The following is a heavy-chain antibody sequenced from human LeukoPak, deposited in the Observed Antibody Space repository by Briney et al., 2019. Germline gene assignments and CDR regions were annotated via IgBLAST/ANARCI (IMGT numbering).Heavy chain of an antibody. CDR2: ISSSSSYI. V-gene: IGHV3-21*04. CDR3: ARDPVYDSSGYGDY. Sequence: GGSLRLSCAASGFTFSSYSMNWVRQAPGKGLEWVSSISSSSSYIYYADSVKGRFTISRDNSKNTRYLQMNSLRAEDTAVYYCARDPVYDSSGYGDYWGQGTLVTVSS. CDR1: GFTFSSYS. D-gene: IGHD3-22*01. J-gene: IGHJ4*02.